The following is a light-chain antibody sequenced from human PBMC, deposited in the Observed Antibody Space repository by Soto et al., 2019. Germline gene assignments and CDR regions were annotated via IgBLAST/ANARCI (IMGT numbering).Light chain of an antibody. J-gene: IGKJ1*01. CDR3: QQYYTPPWT. Sequence: DIVMTQSPDSLAVSLGESATINCKSSQSVLYTSNKENYLAWYQQKPGQPPKLLIYWASTRESGVPDRFSGSGSGTDFTLTISSLQAEDVAVYYCQQYYTPPWTFGQGTKVEV. CDR1: QSVLYTSNKENY. V-gene: IGKV4-1*01. CDR2: WAS.